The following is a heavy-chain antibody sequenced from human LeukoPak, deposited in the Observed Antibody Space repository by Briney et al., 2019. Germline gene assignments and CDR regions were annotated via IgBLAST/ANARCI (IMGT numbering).Heavy chain of an antibody. D-gene: IGHD1-26*01. CDR2: LSARGATT. J-gene: IGHJ5*02. Sequence: GGSLRLSCAASGLNFSTYAITWVRQVPGQGLEWVSGLSARGATTFYADSVKGRFTISRDNFKNTVSLQMNRLRADDTAVYYCARGGVGATLDWFAPWGQGTLVTVSS. V-gene: IGHV3-23*01. CDR3: ARGGVGATLDWFAP. CDR1: GLNFSTYA.